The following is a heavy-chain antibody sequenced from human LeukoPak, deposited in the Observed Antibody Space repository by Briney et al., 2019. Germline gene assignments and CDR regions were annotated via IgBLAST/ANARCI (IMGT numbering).Heavy chain of an antibody. D-gene: IGHD6-13*01. J-gene: IGHJ4*02. CDR2: ISYDGSNK. CDR1: GFTFSSYA. CDR3: ARDSIAYSSSWYGEFDY. V-gene: IGHV3-30-3*01. Sequence: GGSLSLSCAASGFTFSSYAMHWVRQAPGKGLEWVAVISYDGSNKYYADSVKGRFTISRDNSKHPLYLQMNSLRAEATAVYYCARDSIAYSSSWYGEFDYWGQGTLVTVSS.